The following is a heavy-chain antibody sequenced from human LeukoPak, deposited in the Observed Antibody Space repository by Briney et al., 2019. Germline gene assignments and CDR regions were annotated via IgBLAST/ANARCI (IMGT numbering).Heavy chain of an antibody. V-gene: IGHV1-69*13. J-gene: IGHJ4*02. D-gene: IGHD1-26*01. Sequence: ASVKVSCKASGGTFSSYAISWVRQAPGQGLEWMGGIIPIFGTANYAQKFQGRVTITADESTSTAYMEPSSLRSEDTAVYYCARVRDLREWELLDWGQGTLVTVSS. CDR1: GGTFSSYA. CDR2: IIPIFGTA. CDR3: ARVRDLREWELLD.